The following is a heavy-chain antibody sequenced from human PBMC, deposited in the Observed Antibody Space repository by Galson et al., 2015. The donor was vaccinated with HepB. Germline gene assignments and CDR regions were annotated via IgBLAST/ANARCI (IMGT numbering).Heavy chain of an antibody. D-gene: IGHD4-23*01. V-gene: IGHV3-23*01. CDR1: GFTFSSYA. CDR2: ISGNGRDT. Sequence: SLRLSCAASGFTFSSYAMNWVRQAPGKGLEWVSGISGNGRDTYYADFAKGRFTISRDNSRNTMSLQMNSLRAEDTAVYYCVKEPRTTVETPTPSGWGQGTLVTVSS. CDR3: VKEPRTTVETPTPSG. J-gene: IGHJ4*02.